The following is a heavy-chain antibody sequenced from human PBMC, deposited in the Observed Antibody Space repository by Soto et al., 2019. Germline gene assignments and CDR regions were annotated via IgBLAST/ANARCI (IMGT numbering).Heavy chain of an antibody. CDR1: GGTFSSYA. CDR2: IIPIFGTA. Sequence: GASVKVSCKASGGTFSSYAISWVRQAPGQGLEWMGGIIPIFGTANYAQKFQGRVTITADESTSTAYMELSSLRSEDTAVYYCARSEQQLVNKFYYYYVLDVWAQGSSVIGSS. J-gene: IGHJ6*02. CDR3: ARSEQQLVNKFYYYYVLDV. V-gene: IGHV1-69*13. D-gene: IGHD6-13*01.